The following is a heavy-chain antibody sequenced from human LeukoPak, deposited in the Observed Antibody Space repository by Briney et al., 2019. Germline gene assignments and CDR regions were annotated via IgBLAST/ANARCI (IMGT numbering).Heavy chain of an antibody. V-gene: IGHV3-49*04. CDR3: TRENQYYDFWSGYPPLFDY. D-gene: IGHD3-3*01. CDR2: IRSRAYGGTT. CDR1: GFTFGDYA. J-gene: IGHJ4*02. Sequence: PGGSLRLSCTASGFTFGDYAMSWVRQAPGKGLEWVGFIRSRAYGGTTEYAASVKGRFTISRDDSKSIAYLQMNSLKTEDTAVYYCTRENQYYDFWSGYPPLFDYWGQGTLVTVSS.